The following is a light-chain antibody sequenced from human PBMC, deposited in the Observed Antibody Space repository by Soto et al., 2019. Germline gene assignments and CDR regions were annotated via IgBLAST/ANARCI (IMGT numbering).Light chain of an antibody. CDR3: QQRNTWPLT. CDR1: QTVSTY. V-gene: IGKV3-11*01. Sequence: EIVLTQSPATLSLSPGERATLSCRASQTVSTYLAWYQHRPGRAPRLLIYDVSNRATGIPARFSGSGSGTDFTLTISSLEPEDFALYYCQQRNTWPLTFGGGTKVEI. CDR2: DVS. J-gene: IGKJ4*01.